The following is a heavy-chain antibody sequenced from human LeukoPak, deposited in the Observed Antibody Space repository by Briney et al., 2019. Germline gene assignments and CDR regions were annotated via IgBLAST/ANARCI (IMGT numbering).Heavy chain of an antibody. V-gene: IGHV3-30*18. CDR3: ANGGYCSGGSCYDSVLVIDY. CDR1: GFTFSSYG. Sequence: GRSLRLSCAASGFTFSSYGMHWVRQAPGKGLEWVAVISYDGSNKYYVDSVKGRFTISRDNSKNTLYLQMNSLRAEDTAVYYCANGGYCSGGSCYDSVLVIDYWGQGTLVTVSS. D-gene: IGHD2-15*01. J-gene: IGHJ4*02. CDR2: ISYDGSNK.